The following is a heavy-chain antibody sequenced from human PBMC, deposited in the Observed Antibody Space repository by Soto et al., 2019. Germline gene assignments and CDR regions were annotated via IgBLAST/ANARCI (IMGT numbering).Heavy chain of an antibody. CDR2: INPNSGGT. Sequence: QVQLVQSGAEVKKPGASVKVSCKTSGYTFTGYYIHWIRQAPGQGLEWMGWINPNSGGTNYSQDFQGRVTMTSDTSFTTAYVELTRLRSDDTAVYYCARREQWLENFDYWGQGTLVTVSS. D-gene: IGHD6-19*01. V-gene: IGHV1-2*02. CDR1: GYTFTGYY. J-gene: IGHJ4*02. CDR3: ARREQWLENFDY.